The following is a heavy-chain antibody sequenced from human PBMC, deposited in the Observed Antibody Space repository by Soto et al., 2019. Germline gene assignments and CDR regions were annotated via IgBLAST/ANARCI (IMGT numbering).Heavy chain of an antibody. CDR1: GYTFTSYY. J-gene: IGHJ4*02. CDR2: INPSGGST. D-gene: IGHD3-22*01. Sequence: GASVKVSCKASGYTFTSYYMHWVRQAPGQGLEWMGIINPSGGSTSYAQKFQGRVTMTRDTSTSTVYMVFLHMNSLRPEDTAVYHCAKDTYFRDSSGYYVFDYWGQGTLVTVSS. V-gene: IGHV1-46*01. CDR3: AKDTYFRDSSGYYVFDY.